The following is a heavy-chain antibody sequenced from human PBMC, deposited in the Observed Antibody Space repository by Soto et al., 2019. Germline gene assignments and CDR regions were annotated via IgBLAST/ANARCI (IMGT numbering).Heavy chain of an antibody. CDR3: ATDVLRFLEWLYY. CDR2: ISSSSSYI. J-gene: IGHJ4*02. V-gene: IGHV3-21*01. Sequence: PGGSLRLSCAASGFTFSSYSMNWVRQAPGKGLEWVSSISSSSSYIYYADSVKGRFTISRDNAKNSLYLQMNSLRAEDTAVYYCATDVLRFLEWLYYWGQGTLVTVSS. D-gene: IGHD3-3*01. CDR1: GFTFSSYS.